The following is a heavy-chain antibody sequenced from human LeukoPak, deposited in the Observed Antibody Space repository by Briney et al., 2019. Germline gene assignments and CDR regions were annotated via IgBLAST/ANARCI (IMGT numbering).Heavy chain of an antibody. D-gene: IGHD6-25*01. Sequence: SETLSLTCTVSGGSLSSSSYYWSWIRQPAGKGLEWIGRIYTSGSTNYNPSLKSRVTISVDTSKNQFSLKLSSVTAADTAVYYCAREGRIGGAAATRYYYYYMDVWGKGTTVTVSS. CDR2: IYTSGST. V-gene: IGHV4-61*02. CDR1: GGSLSSSSYY. J-gene: IGHJ6*03. CDR3: AREGRIGGAAATRYYYYYMDV.